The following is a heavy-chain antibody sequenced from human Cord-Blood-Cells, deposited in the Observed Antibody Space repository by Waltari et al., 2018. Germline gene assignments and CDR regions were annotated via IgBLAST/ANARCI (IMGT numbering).Heavy chain of an antibody. V-gene: IGHV3-7*05. D-gene: IGHD1-26*01. CDR2: IKQDGSEK. J-gene: IGHJ5*02. Sequence: ELQLVESGGGLVQPGWPLRLSCAASRFTLSSYLLSWVRQAPGKGLEWVANIKQDGSEKYYVDSVKGRFTISRDNAKNSLYLQMNSLRAEDTAVYYCARAKSGSYAWGQGTLVTVSS. CDR1: RFTLSSYL. CDR3: ARAKSGSYA.